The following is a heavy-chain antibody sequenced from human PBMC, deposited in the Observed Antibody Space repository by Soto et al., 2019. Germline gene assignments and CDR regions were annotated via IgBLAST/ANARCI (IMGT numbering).Heavy chain of an antibody. J-gene: IGHJ4*02. D-gene: IGHD3-3*01. CDR2: STSNSGNS. CDR3: VLLGVFDH. CDR1: GYTFTSYN. V-gene: IGHV1-8*01. Sequence: GASVKVSCKASGYTFTSYNINWVRQAPGQGLEWVAGSTSNSGNSDYAQKFQGRLTVTRDTSISTAYMELSSLRSDDTAVYYCVLLGVFDHSGPGPLVTVYS.